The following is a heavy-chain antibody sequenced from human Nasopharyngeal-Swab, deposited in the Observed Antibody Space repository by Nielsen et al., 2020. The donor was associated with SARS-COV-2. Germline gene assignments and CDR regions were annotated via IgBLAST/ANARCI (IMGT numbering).Heavy chain of an antibody. CDR3: ARDPGDYASGYFGY. J-gene: IGHJ4*02. V-gene: IGHV1-69*01. CDR2: IIPIFGTA. Sequence: WARQAPGPGLEWMGGIIPIFGTANYAQKFQGRVTITADESTSTAYMELSSLRSEDTAVYYCARDPGDYASGYFGYWGQGTLVTVSS. D-gene: IGHD4-17*01.